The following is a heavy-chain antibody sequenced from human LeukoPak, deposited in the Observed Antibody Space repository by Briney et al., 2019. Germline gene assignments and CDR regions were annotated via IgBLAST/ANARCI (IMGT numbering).Heavy chain of an antibody. D-gene: IGHD6-19*01. V-gene: IGHV5-51*01. Sequence: GESLKISCKGSGYSFTSYWIGWVRQMPGKGLEWMGIIYPGDADTRYSPSYQGQVPTSADKTISTAYLQWSSLKASDTDMYYCARVSSGWYLVDYWGQGTLVTVSS. CDR2: IYPGDADT. CDR1: GYSFTSYW. J-gene: IGHJ4*02. CDR3: ARVSSGWYLVDY.